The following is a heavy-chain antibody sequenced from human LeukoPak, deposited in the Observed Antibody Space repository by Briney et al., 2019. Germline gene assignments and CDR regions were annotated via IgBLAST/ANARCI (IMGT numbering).Heavy chain of an antibody. J-gene: IGHJ4*02. Sequence: PGGSLRLSCAASGFTFSDYWMTWVRQAPGKGLEWVSAISGSGGSTYYADSVKGRFTISRDNSKNTLYLQMNSLRAEDTAVYYCAKDPGITGTTLEYYFDYWGQGTLVTVSS. V-gene: IGHV3-23*01. CDR3: AKDPGITGTTLEYYFDY. D-gene: IGHD1-14*01. CDR2: ISGSGGST. CDR1: GFTFSDYW.